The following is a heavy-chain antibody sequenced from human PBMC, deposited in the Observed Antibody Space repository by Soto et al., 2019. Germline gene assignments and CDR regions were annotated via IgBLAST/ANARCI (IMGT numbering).Heavy chain of an antibody. D-gene: IGHD3-3*01. J-gene: IGHJ6*02. V-gene: IGHV3-15*01. CDR3: TTVSIFGVTGDYGMDV. CDR2: IKSKTDGGTT. CDR1: GFTFSNAW. Sequence: EVQLVESGGGLVKPGGSLRLSCAASGFTFSNAWMSWVRQAPGKGLEWVGRIKSKTDGGTTDYAAPVKGRFTISRDDSKNTLYLQMNSLKTEDTAVYYCTTVSIFGVTGDYGMDVWGQGTTVTVSS.